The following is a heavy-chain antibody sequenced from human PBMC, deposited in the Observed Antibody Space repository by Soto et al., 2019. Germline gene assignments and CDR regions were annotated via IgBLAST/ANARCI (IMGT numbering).Heavy chain of an antibody. CDR3: AKGVSGTYYGMDV. CDR2: ISWNSGSL. V-gene: IGHV3-9*01. Sequence: PGGSLRLSCAASGFTFDDYAMHWVRQAPGKGLEWVSGISWNSGSLGYADSVKGRFTISRDNAKNSLYLQMNSLRAEDTAFYCCAKGVSGTYYGMDVWGQGTTVTVSS. CDR1: GFTFDDYA. D-gene: IGHD6-19*01. J-gene: IGHJ6*02.